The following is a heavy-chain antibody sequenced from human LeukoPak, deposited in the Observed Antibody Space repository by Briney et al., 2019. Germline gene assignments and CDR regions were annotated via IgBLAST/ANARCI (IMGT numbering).Heavy chain of an antibody. CDR2: INGDGSST. V-gene: IGHV3-74*01. J-gene: IGHJ6*03. CDR3: ASRNKWSGYYDYYYCYMDV. Sequence: GGSLRLSCVVSGFTFSSYWMHWVRQAPGKGLVWVSRINGDGSSTSYADSVKGRFTISRDNAKNTLYLQMNSLRSEDTAVYYCASRNKWSGYYDYYYCYMDVWGKGTTVTVSS. CDR1: GFTFSSYW. D-gene: IGHD3-3*01.